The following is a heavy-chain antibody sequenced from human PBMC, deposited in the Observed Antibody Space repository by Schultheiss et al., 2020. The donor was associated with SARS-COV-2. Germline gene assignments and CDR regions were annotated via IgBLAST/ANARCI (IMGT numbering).Heavy chain of an antibody. Sequence: GGSLRLSCAASGFTVSSNEMSWVRQAPRKGLEWVSAISGSGGSTYYADSVKGRFTISRDNSKNTLYLQMNSLRAEDTAVYYCARDGYYYDSSGWSSTDFDYWGQGTLVTVSS. J-gene: IGHJ4*02. D-gene: IGHD3-22*01. V-gene: IGHV3-23*01. CDR3: ARDGYYYDSSGWSSTDFDY. CDR2: ISGSGGST. CDR1: GFTVSSNE.